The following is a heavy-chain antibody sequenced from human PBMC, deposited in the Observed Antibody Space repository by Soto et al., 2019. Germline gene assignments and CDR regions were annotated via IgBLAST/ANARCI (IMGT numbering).Heavy chain of an antibody. CDR2: VSYDASDE. Sequence: GGSLRLSCAASGFTFRHYAMHWVRQAPGKGLEWVAFVSYDASDEYYADSVKGRFSISRDNSKNTLYLQINSLRTEDTAVYYCARGYLVAASNFDCWGQGTLVTV. V-gene: IGHV3-30-3*01. J-gene: IGHJ4*02. D-gene: IGHD1-26*01. CDR1: GFTFRHYA. CDR3: ARGYLVAASNFDC.